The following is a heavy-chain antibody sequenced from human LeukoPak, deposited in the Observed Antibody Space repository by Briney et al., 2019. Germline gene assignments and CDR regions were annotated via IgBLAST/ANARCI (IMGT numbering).Heavy chain of an antibody. CDR1: GFTFSRYW. V-gene: IGHV3-7*01. CDR3: AREAWYFDS. Sequence: GGSLRFSCAASGFTFSRYWMNWVRQAPGKGLEWVTNIKQDGSEKNYVDSVKGRFTISRDNAKNSLYLQMNSLRAEDTAVYYCAREAWYFDSWGQGTLITVSS. J-gene: IGHJ4*02. CDR2: IKQDGSEK.